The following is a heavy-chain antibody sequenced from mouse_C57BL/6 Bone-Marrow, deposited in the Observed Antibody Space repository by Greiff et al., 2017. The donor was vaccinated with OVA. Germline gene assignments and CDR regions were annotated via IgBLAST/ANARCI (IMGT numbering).Heavy chain of an antibody. CDR2: IDPETGGT. Sequence: VQLQQSGAELVRPGASVTLSCKASGYTFTDYELHWVKQTPVHGLEWIGAIDPETGGTASNQTFKGKAILTADKSSSTAYMELRSLTSEDSAVYYWTRGYSNYYAMDYWGQGTSVTVSS. D-gene: IGHD2-5*01. V-gene: IGHV1-15*01. J-gene: IGHJ4*01. CDR1: GYTFTDYE. CDR3: TRGYSNYYAMDY.